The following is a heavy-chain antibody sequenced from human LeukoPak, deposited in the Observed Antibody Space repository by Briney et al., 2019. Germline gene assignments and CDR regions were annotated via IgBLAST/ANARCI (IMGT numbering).Heavy chain of an antibody. V-gene: IGHV4-30-4*01. Sequence: SEILSLTCTVSGGSISSGDYYWSWIRQPPGKGLEWIGYIYYSGSTYYNPSLKSRVTISVDTSKNQFSLKLSSVTAADTAVYYCASTYGSGSYFDYWGQGTLVTVSS. CDR2: IYYSGST. J-gene: IGHJ4*02. D-gene: IGHD3-10*01. CDR3: ASTYGSGSYFDY. CDR1: GGSISSGDYY.